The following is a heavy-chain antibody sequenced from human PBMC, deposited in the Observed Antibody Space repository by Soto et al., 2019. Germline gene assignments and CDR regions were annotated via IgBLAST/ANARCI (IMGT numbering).Heavy chain of an antibody. CDR1: GGTFSSYA. D-gene: IGHD2-8*01. J-gene: IGHJ6*02. V-gene: IGHV1-69*13. CDR2: IIPIFGTA. CDR3: ARVRQLMGYCTNGVCSSYYYYGMDV. Sequence: SVKVSCKASGGTFSSYAISWVRQAPGQGLEWMGGIIPIFGTANYAQKFQGRVTITADESTSTAYMELSSLRSEDTAVYYCARVRQLMGYCTNGVCSSYYYYGMDVWGQGTTVTVSS.